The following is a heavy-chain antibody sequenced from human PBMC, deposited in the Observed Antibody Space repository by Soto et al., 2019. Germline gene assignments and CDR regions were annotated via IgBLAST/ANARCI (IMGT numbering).Heavy chain of an antibody. J-gene: IGHJ4*02. CDR3: ARSRRTYYYDSSGYSGPYFDY. CDR1: DGSISSGGYY. D-gene: IGHD3-22*01. CDR2: IYYSGST. Sequence: SETLSLTCTVSDGSISSGGYYWSWIRQHPGKGLEWIGYIYYSGSTYYNPSLKSRVTISVDTSKNQFSLKLSSVTAADTAVYYCARSRRTYYYDSSGYSGPYFDYRGQGTLVTVSS. V-gene: IGHV4-31*03.